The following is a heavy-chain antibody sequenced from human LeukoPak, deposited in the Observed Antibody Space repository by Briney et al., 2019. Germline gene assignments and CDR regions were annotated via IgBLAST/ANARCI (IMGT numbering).Heavy chain of an antibody. D-gene: IGHD3-9*01. CDR2: INPNSGGT. V-gene: IGHV1-2*02. CDR3: ARVLRYFDSSPLDY. Sequence: ASVKVSCKASGYTFTGYYMHWVRQAPGQGLEWMGWINPNSGGTNYAQKFQGRVTMTRDTSISTAYMELSRLRSADTAVYYCARVLRYFDSSPLDYWGQGTLVTVSS. CDR1: GYTFTGYY. J-gene: IGHJ4*02.